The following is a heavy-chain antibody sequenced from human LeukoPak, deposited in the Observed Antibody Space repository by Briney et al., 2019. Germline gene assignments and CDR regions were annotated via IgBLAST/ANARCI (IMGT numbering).Heavy chain of an antibody. CDR2: ISAYNGNT. J-gene: IGHJ4*02. Sequence: GASVKVSCKASGGTFSSYAISWVRQAPGQGLEWMGWISAYNGNTNYAQKLQGRVTMTTDTSTSTAYMELRSLRSDDTAVYYCARSTDYYGSGSYYDYWGQGTLVTVSS. V-gene: IGHV1-18*01. CDR1: GGTFSSYA. D-gene: IGHD3-10*01. CDR3: ARSTDYYGSGSYYDY.